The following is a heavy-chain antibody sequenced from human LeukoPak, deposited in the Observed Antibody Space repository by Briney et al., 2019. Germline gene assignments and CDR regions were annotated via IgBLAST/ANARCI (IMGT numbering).Heavy chain of an antibody. CDR2: IYHSGST. J-gene: IGHJ4*02. V-gene: IGHV4-4*02. CDR3: AGETGGLATT. D-gene: IGHD5-24*01. Sequence: PSGTLSLTCAVSGGSISSSNWWSWVRQPPGRGLEWIGEIYHSGSTNYNTSLKSRFTISVDKSKNQFSLKLSALTAADTAVYYCAGETGGLATTWGRGTLVTVSS. CDR1: GGSISSSNW.